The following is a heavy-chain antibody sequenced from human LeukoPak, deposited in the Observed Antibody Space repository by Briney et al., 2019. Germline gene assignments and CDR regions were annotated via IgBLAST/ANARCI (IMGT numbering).Heavy chain of an antibody. CDR1: GFRFSSYA. J-gene: IGHJ4*02. CDR3: ASGDPDINSHFDY. CDR2: ISYDGSNK. D-gene: IGHD2-15*01. V-gene: IGHV3-30*04. Sequence: PGRSLRLSCAASGFRFSSYAVHWVRQAPGKGLEWVAVISYDGSNKYYADSVKGRFTISRDNSKSTLYLQMNSLRAEDTAVCYCASGDPDINSHFDYWGQGTLVTVPS.